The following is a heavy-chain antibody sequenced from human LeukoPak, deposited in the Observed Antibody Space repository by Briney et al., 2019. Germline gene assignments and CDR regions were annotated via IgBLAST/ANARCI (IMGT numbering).Heavy chain of an antibody. CDR1: GFTFSSYA. CDR2: ISGSGGST. J-gene: IGHJ4*02. D-gene: IGHD2-8*01. Sequence: QPGGSLRLSCAASGFTFSSYAMSWVRQAPGKGLEWVSAISGSGGSTYYADSAKGRFTISRDNSKNTLYLQMNSLRAEDTAVYYCATRDKMVYAIRSFDYWGQGTLVTVSS. CDR3: ATRDKMVYAIRSFDY. V-gene: IGHV3-23*01.